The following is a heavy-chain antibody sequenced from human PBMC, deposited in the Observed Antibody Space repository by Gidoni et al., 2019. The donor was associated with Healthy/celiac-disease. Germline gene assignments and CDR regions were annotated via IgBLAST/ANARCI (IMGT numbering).Heavy chain of an antibody. CDR2: IYSGGST. Sequence: EVQLVESGGGLVQPGGSLRLSCAASGFTVSSNYMSWVRQAPGKGLEGVSVIYSGGSTYYADSVKGRFTISRDNSKNTLYLQMNSLGAEDTAVYYCAREGRYYYGSGSYYNYYYYGMDVWGQGTTVTVSS. CDR3: AREGRYYYGSGSYYNYYYYGMDV. D-gene: IGHD3-10*01. CDR1: GFTVSSNY. J-gene: IGHJ6*02. V-gene: IGHV3-66*02.